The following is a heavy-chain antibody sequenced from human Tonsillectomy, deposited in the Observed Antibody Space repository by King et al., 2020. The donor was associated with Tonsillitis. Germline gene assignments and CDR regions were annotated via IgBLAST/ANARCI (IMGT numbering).Heavy chain of an antibody. D-gene: IGHD3-9*01. CDR3: ARDRLRYFDWLFGMDV. Sequence: VQLQESGPGLVKPSETLSLTCTVSGGSVSSGSYYWSWIRQPPGKGLEWIGYIYYSGSTNYNPSLKSRVTISVDTSKNQFSLKLSSVTAADTAVYYCARDRLRYFDWLFGMDVWGQGTTVTVSS. CDR1: GGSVSSGSYY. CDR2: IYYSGST. J-gene: IGHJ6*02. V-gene: IGHV4-61*01.